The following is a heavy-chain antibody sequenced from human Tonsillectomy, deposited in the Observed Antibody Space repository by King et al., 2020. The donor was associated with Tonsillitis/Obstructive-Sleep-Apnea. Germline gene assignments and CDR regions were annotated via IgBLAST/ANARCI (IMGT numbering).Heavy chain of an antibody. V-gene: IGHV3-15*01. CDR2: IKSKTDGGTT. D-gene: IGHD3-22*01. J-gene: IGHJ3*02. Sequence: VQLVESGGGLVKPGGSLRLSCAASGFTFSNAWMSWVRQAPGKGLEWVGRIKSKTDGGTTYYAAPVKGRFTISRDDSKNTLYLQMNSLKTEDTAVYYCTPGENYYDSSGYLGDAFDIWGQGTMVTVSS. CDR3: TPGENYYDSSGYLGDAFDI. CDR1: GFTFSNAW.